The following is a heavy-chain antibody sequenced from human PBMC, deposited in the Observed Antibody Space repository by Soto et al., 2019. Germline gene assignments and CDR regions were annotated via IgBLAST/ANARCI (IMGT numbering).Heavy chain of an antibody. J-gene: IGHJ3*02. V-gene: IGHV1-69*13. CDR3: ARGTGYYYDSSGYLFDI. D-gene: IGHD3-22*01. CDR2: IIPIFGTA. CDR1: GGTFSSYA. Sequence: ASVKVSCKASGGTFSSYAISWVRQAPGQGPEWMGGIIPIFGTANYAQKFQGRVTITADESTSTAYMELSSLRSEDTAVYYCARGTGYYYDSSGYLFDIWGQGTMVTVSS.